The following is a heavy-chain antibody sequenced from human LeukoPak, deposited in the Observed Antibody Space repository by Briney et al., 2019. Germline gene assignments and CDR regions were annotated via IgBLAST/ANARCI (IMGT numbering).Heavy chain of an antibody. D-gene: IGHD5-12*01. J-gene: IGHJ6*03. Sequence: PSETLSLTCAVYGGSFSGYYWSWIRQPPGKGLEWIGEINHSGSTNYNPSLKSRVTISVDTSKNQFSLKLSSVTAADTAVYCCARPWTVATHYYMDVWGKGTTITVSS. CDR1: GGSFSGYY. V-gene: IGHV4-34*01. CDR3: ARPWTVATHYYMDV. CDR2: INHSGST.